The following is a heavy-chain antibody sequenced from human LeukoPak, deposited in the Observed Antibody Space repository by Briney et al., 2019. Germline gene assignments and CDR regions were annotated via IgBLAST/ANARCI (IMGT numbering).Heavy chain of an antibody. J-gene: IGHJ6*03. CDR3: ARCGSNYDFWSGYYGGDYYYMDV. CDR1: GYTFTSYA. Sequence: ASVKVSCKASGYTFTSYAMNWVRQAPGQGLEWMGWINTNTGNPTYAQGFTGRFVFSLDTSVSTAYLQISSLKAEDTAVYYCARCGSNYDFWSGYYGGDYYYMDVWGKGTTVTVSS. V-gene: IGHV7-4-1*02. D-gene: IGHD3-3*01. CDR2: INTNTGNP.